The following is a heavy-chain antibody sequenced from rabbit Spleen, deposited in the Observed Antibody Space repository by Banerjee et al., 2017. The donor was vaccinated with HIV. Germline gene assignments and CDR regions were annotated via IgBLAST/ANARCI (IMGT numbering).Heavy chain of an antibody. V-gene: IGHV1S45*01. D-gene: IGHD8-1*01. CDR1: GFSFSSNW. CDR3: ARDTGSSFSSYGMDL. J-gene: IGHJ6*01. Sequence: EQLEESGGGLVKPGGTLTLTCTVSGFSFSSNWICWVRQAPGKGLEWIACIDTSDGDTDYANWPKGRFTISKASSTTVTLQMTSLTAADTATYFCARDTGSSFSSYGMDLWGQGTLVTVS. CDR2: IDTSDGDT.